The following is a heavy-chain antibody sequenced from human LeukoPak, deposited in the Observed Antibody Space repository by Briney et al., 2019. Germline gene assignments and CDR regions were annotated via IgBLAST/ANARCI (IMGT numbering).Heavy chain of an antibody. Sequence: GGSLRLSCAASGFTFSSYAMHWVRQAPGKGLEYVSAISSNGGSTYYANSVKGRFTISRDNSKNTLYLQMGSLRAEDLAVYYCARDPLISGSYLPEYYFDYWGQGTLVTVSS. V-gene: IGHV3-64*01. D-gene: IGHD1-26*01. CDR2: ISSNGGST. CDR3: ARDPLISGSYLPEYYFDY. CDR1: GFTFSSYA. J-gene: IGHJ4*02.